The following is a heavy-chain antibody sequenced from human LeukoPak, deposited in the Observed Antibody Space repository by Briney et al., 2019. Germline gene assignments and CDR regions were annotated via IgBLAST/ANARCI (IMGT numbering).Heavy chain of an antibody. Sequence: PGRSLRLSCAASGFTFNNYGMHWVRQASGKGLEWVAVIWYDGSNKYYADSVKGRFTISRDNSKNTLYLQMNSLRAEDTAVYYCARDLWDSWGQGTLVTVSS. CDR3: ARDLWDS. V-gene: IGHV3-33*01. J-gene: IGHJ5*02. D-gene: IGHD3-16*01. CDR2: IWYDGSNK. CDR1: GFTFNNYG.